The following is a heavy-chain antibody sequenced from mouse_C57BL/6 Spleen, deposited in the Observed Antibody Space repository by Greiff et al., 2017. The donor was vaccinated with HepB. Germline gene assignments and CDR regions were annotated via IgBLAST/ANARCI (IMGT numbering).Heavy chain of an antibody. J-gene: IGHJ2*01. V-gene: IGHV1-69*01. Sequence: QVQLQQPGAELVMPGASVKLSCKASGYTFTSYWMHWVKQRPGQGLEWIGEIDPSDSYTNYNQKFKGKSTLTVDKSSSTAYMQLSSLTSEDSAVYYCARVDGEGFDYWGQGTTLTVSS. CDR1: GYTFTSYW. CDR3: ARVDGEGFDY. CDR2: IDPSDSYT.